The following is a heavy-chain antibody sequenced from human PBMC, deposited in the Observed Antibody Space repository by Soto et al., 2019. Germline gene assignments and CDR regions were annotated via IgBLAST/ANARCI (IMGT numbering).Heavy chain of an antibody. CDR2: ISGRGGTT. V-gene: IGHV3-23*01. J-gene: IGHJ4*02. CDR3: AATDCAGGTCYSWYYFDY. Sequence: EVFMLESGGGLVQPGGSLRLSCAASRFTFNGYAMNWVRQAPGRGLEWVSTISGRGGTTYYTDAVPGRFTISRDDYKKTLYLHMNILRAEDTDVYYCAATDCAGGTCYSWYYFDYWGQGTLVTVSS. D-gene: IGHD2-15*01. CDR1: RFTFNGYA.